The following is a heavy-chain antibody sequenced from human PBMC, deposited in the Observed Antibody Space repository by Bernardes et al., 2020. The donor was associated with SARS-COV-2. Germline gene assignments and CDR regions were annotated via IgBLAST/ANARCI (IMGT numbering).Heavy chain of an antibody. CDR3: TKDQTLPDFYDATGAFDI. CDR2: IGTSADST. D-gene: IGHD3-22*01. CDR1: GFTFSNSA. V-gene: IGHV3-23*01. Sequence: GGSLRLSCAASGFTFSNSAMSWVRQAPGKGLEWVSGIGTSADSTYYADSVKGRFTISRDHSKNTLYLQMNSLRAEDAAVYYCTKDQTLPDFYDATGAFDIWGQGTMVTVSS. J-gene: IGHJ3*02.